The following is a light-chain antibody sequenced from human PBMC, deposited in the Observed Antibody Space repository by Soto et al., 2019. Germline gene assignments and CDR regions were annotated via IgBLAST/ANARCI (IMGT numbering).Light chain of an antibody. J-gene: IGKJ4*01. V-gene: IGKV3-20*01. CDR1: QSVSSNY. CDR2: GAS. Sequence: EIVLTQSPGTLSLSPGERATLSCRASQSVSSNYLTWYQQKPGQAPRLLIYGASSRATGIPDRFSGSGSGTDFTLNINRLEPEDFAVSYCQQYGSSPTTFGGGNKVVI. CDR3: QQYGSSPTT.